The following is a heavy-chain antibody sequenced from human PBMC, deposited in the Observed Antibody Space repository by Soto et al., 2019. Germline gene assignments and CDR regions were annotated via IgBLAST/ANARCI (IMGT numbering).Heavy chain of an antibody. V-gene: IGHV1-18*01. CDR3: ARVYCSGGSCYGIDY. CDR2: ISAYNGNT. J-gene: IGHJ4*02. Sequence: ASVKVSCKASGFTFTSSAMQWVRQARGQRLEWMGWISAYNGNTNYAQNFQGRVTMTTDTSTSTAYMELRSLRSDDTAVYYCARVYCSGGSCYGIDYWGQGTLVTVSS. CDR1: GFTFTSSA. D-gene: IGHD2-15*01.